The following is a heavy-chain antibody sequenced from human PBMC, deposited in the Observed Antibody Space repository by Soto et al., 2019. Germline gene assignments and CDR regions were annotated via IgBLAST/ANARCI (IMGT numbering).Heavy chain of an antibody. CDR3: ARSLNYYGSGSYYGMDV. D-gene: IGHD3-10*01. CDR1: GFTFISYA. J-gene: IGHJ6*02. Sequence: GWSLRLSCASSGFTFISYAMSWVRQAPGKGLEWVSAISGSGGSTYYADSVKGRFTISRDNSKNTLYLQMNSLRAEDTAVYYCARSLNYYGSGSYYGMDVWGQGTTVTVSS. V-gene: IGHV3-23*01. CDR2: ISGSGGST.